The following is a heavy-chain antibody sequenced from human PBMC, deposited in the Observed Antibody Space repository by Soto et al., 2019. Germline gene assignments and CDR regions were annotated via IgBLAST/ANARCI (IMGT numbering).Heavy chain of an antibody. D-gene: IGHD1-20*01. V-gene: IGHV4-34*01. CDR2: INHSGST. Sequence: PSETLSLTCAVYGGSFSGYYWSWIRQPPGKGLEWIGEINHSGSTIYNPSLKSRVTISVDTSKNQFSLKLSSVTAADTAVYYCARGWDNWNYVDYWGQGXLVTVYS. CDR3: ARGWDNWNYVDY. CDR1: GGSFSGYY. J-gene: IGHJ4*02.